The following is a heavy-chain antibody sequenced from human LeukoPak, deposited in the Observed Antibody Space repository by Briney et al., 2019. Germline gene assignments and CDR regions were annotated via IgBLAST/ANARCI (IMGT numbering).Heavy chain of an antibody. J-gene: IGHJ4*02. D-gene: IGHD2-15*01. CDR2: ISVSSNTI. CDR3: APGYCSSSSCSHYFNY. CDR1: GFTFSSYS. Sequence: GGSLRLSCAASGFTFSSYSMNWVRQAPGKGLEWVSYISVSSNTIYYADSVRGRFTISRDNAKNSLYLQMNSLRAEDTAVYYCAPGYCSSSSCSHYFNYWGQGTLVTVSS. V-gene: IGHV3-48*01.